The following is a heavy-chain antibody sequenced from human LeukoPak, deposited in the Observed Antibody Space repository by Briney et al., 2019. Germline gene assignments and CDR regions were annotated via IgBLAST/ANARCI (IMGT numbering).Heavy chain of an antibody. CDR1: GFTFSSYA. CDR2: IRGDSRYT. V-gene: IGHV3-23*01. D-gene: IGHD2-8*01. J-gene: IGHJ4*02. CDR3: AKEYCSNGVCYVGFDS. Sequence: PGGSLRLSCAASGFTFSSYAMTWVRQGPGKELEWVSSIRGDSRYTYYADSVKGRFIISRDNSKNTLNLRMNSLKVEDTAVYFCAKEYCSNGVCYVGFDSWGQGTLVTVSS.